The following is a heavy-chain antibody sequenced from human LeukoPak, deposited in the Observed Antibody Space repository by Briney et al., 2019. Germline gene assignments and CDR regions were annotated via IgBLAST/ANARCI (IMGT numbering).Heavy chain of an antibody. CDR3: ARRRYSSSWYIDY. Sequence: GGSLRLSCAASGFTFSSYSMNWVRRAPGKGLEWVAVISYDGSNKYYADSVKGRFTISRDNSKNTLYLQMNSLRAEDTAVYYCARRRYSSSWYIDYWGQGTLVTVSS. V-gene: IGHV3-30*03. D-gene: IGHD6-13*01. J-gene: IGHJ4*02. CDR2: ISYDGSNK. CDR1: GFTFSSYS.